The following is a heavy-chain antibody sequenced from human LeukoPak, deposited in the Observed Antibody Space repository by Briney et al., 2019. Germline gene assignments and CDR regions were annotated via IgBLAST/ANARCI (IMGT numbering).Heavy chain of an antibody. J-gene: IGHJ4*02. D-gene: IGHD3-10*01. CDR2: IYARGSI. Sequence: SETLSLTCTVSGGSISSYYWSWIRQPAGKGLEWIGRIYARGSINYNPSLKSRVTMSLDTSKNQFSLNLSSVTAADTALYYCAREAVYYGSGSLDCWGQGTLVTVSS. CDR3: AREAVYYGSGSLDC. CDR1: GGSISSYY. V-gene: IGHV4-4*07.